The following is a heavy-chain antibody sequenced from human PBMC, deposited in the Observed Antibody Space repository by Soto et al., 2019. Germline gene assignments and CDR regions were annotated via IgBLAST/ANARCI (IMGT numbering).Heavy chain of an antibody. D-gene: IGHD6-19*01. J-gene: IGHJ5*02. CDR2: IYYSGST. V-gene: IGHV4-39*01. CDR1: GGSINSSSYF. CDR3: ARHYSSGSRNWFDP. Sequence: PSETLSLTCSVSGGSINSSSYFWGWVRQPSGKGLEWIGSIYYSGSTYYNPPLRSRVTISVDTSKNQFSLKLSSVTAADTAVFYCARHYSSGSRNWFDPWGQGTLVTV.